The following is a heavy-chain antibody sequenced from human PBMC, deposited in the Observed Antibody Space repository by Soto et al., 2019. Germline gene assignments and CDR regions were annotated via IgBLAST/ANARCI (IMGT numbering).Heavy chain of an antibody. CDR3: ASLGPYGDYGDA. Sequence: ASVKVYCKASGYTFTGYAMHWVRQAPGQRLEWMGWINAGNGNTKYSQKFQGRVTITRDTSASTAYMELSSLRSEDTAVYYCASLGPYGDYGDAWGLGTLVTVSS. J-gene: IGHJ5*02. V-gene: IGHV1-3*01. CDR1: GYTFTGYA. CDR2: INAGNGNT. D-gene: IGHD4-17*01.